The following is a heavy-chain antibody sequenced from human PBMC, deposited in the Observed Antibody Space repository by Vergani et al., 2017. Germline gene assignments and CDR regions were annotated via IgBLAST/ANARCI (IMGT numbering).Heavy chain of an antibody. Sequence: QITLKESGPTLVKPTQTLTLSCTFSGFSLTTRGVAVGWIRQPPGKALEWLAIVFWDDDKRYSPSLRNRVTITRDTSRNQVVLTMTNIDPVDTATYYCTHRPDCSVVHCYDDYWGQGTLVTVSS. J-gene: IGHJ4*02. CDR1: GFSLTTRGVA. CDR3: THRPDCSVVHCYDDY. CDR2: VFWDDDK. V-gene: IGHV2-5*02. D-gene: IGHD2-15*01.